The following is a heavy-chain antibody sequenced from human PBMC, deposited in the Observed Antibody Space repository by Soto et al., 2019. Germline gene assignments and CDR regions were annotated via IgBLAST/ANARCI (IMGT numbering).Heavy chain of an antibody. D-gene: IGHD6-19*01. Sequence: SQTLSLTCVISGDSVSSNSAAWNWIRQSPSRGLEWLGRTYYRSKWYNDYAVSVKSRITINPDTSKNQFSLQLNSVTPEDTAVYYCARVPRLYSSGWNNWFDPWGQGTLVTVSS. CDR1: GDSVSSNSAA. CDR3: ARVPRLYSSGWNNWFDP. CDR2: TYYRSKWYN. J-gene: IGHJ5*02. V-gene: IGHV6-1*01.